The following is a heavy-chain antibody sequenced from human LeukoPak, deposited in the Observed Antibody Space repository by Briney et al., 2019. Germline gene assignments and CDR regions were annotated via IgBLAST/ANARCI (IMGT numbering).Heavy chain of an antibody. V-gene: IGHV3-30-3*01. D-gene: IGHD3-22*01. Sequence: GGSLRLSCAASGFTFSSYWMHWVRQAPGKGLEWVAVISYDGSNKYYADSVKGRFTISRDNSKNTLYLQMNSLRAEDTAVYYCACDSSGYSVRGGAFDIWGQGTMVTVSS. CDR1: GFTFSSYW. CDR3: ACDSSGYSVRGGAFDI. J-gene: IGHJ3*02. CDR2: ISYDGSNK.